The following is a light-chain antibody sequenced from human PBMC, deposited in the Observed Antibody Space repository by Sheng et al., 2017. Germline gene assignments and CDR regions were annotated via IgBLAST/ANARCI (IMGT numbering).Light chain of an antibody. Sequence: EIVLTQSPGTLPLSPGERATLSCRASQSVSSTYLAWYRQKSGQAPRLLTYGASSRATGIPDRFSGSGSGTDFTLTISRLEPEDSAMYYCQQYGSLVTFGGGTKVEIK. J-gene: IGKJ4*01. CDR3: QQYGSLVT. CDR2: GAS. V-gene: IGKV3-20*01. CDR1: QSVSSTY.